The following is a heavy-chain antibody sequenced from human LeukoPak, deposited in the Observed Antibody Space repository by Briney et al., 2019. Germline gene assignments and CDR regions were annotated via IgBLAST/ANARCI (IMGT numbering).Heavy chain of an antibody. CDR3: ARFAAGGSYYYYMDV. D-gene: IGHD6-25*01. CDR1: RFTFSSYT. Sequence: GSLRLSCAASRFTFSSYTMNWVRQPPGKGLEWVSNIGTSSTTIYYADSVKGRFTISRDNAKNSLYLQMNSLRADDTAVYYCARFAAGGSYYYYMDVWGKGTTVTVSS. CDR2: IGTSSTTI. J-gene: IGHJ6*03. V-gene: IGHV3-48*01.